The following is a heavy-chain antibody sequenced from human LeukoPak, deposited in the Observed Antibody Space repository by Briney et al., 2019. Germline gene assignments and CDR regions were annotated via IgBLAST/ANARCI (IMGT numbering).Heavy chain of an antibody. CDR3: AGTFTIFGVAAYYYYMDV. Sequence: SETLSLTCTVSGGSISSGSYYWSWIRQPAGKGLEWIGRIYTSGSTNYNPSLKSRVTISVDTSKNQFSLKLSSVTAADTAVYYCAGTFTIFGVAAYYYYMDVWGKGTTVTVSS. D-gene: IGHD3-3*01. CDR2: IYTSGST. CDR1: GGSISSGSYY. V-gene: IGHV4-61*02. J-gene: IGHJ6*03.